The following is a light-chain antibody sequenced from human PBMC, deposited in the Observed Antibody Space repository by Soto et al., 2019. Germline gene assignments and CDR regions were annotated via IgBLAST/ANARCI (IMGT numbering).Light chain of an antibody. CDR2: EAS. V-gene: IGKV1-5*03. J-gene: IGKJ2*01. CDR1: QSIVTW. CDR3: QQFNSSPYT. Sequence: DIQMTQSPSSLSASVGDRVTITCRASQSIVTWLAWYQQKPGKAPKLLIYEASSLESGVPSRFSGTGSGTEFTLTISSLQPDYSAAYYCQQFNSSPYTFGQGTKVEIK.